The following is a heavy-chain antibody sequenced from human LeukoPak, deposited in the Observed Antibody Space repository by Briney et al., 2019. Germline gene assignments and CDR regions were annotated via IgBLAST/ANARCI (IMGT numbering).Heavy chain of an antibody. CDR2: IKTKTDGGT. CDR1: GFSFNDAW. CDR3: TAPNWGESRFDY. D-gene: IGHD7-27*01. J-gene: IGHJ4*02. Sequence: GGSLRLSCATSGFSFNDAWMNWVRQAPGKGLEWVGRIKTKTDGGTDFAVPVKGRFSISRDDSTDTLYLQMNSLKTEDTAVYCCTAPNWGESRFDYWGQGILVTVSS. V-gene: IGHV3-15*01.